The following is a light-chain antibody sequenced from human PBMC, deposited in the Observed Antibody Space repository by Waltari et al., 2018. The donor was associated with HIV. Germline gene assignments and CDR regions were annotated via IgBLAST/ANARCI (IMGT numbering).Light chain of an antibody. J-gene: IGKJ2*01. CDR3: QQYNSYSPST. CDR2: KAS. CDR1: QIISTY. Sequence: DIQMTQSPSTLSASVGDRVTITCRASQIISTYLAWYQHKPGKAPKVLIYKASSLESGVPSRFSSSGSGTEFTLTISSLQPDDFATYYCQQYNSYSPSTFGQGTKLEIK. V-gene: IGKV1-5*03.